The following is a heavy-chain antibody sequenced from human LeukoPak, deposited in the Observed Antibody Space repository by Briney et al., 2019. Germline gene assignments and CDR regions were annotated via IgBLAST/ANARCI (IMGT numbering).Heavy chain of an antibody. J-gene: IGHJ4*02. CDR1: GYTFTGYY. D-gene: IGHD6-13*01. CDR3: ARGAAAADLAFDY. CDR2: INPNSGGT. V-gene: IGHV1-2*02. Sequence: GASVKVSCKASGYTFTGYYMHWVRQAPGQGLEWMGWINPNSGGTNYAQKFQGRVTMTRDTSISTAYMELSRLRSDDTAVYYCARGAAAADLAFDYWGQGTLVTVSS.